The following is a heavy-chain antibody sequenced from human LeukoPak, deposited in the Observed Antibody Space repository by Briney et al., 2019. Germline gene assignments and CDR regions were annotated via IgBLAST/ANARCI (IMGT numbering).Heavy chain of an antibody. J-gene: IGHJ4*02. CDR2: IYYSGST. CDR1: GGSVGSGPYC. V-gene: IGHV4-31*03. Sequence: SETLSLTCSVSGGSVGSGPYCWSWIRQFPGGGPEWIGFIYYSGSTHYNPSLRSRVTVSVDTSENQFSLVLTFVTAADTAVYYCARTHGATGYFDLWGQGTPVIVSS. CDR3: ARTHGATGYFDL. D-gene: IGHD4-17*01.